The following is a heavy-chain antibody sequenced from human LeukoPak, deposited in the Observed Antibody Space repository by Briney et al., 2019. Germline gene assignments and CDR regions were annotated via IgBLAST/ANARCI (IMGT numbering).Heavy chain of an antibody. J-gene: IGHJ5*02. D-gene: IGHD1-26*01. CDR1: GYTFTGYY. CDR3: ARAPYSGRGFDP. V-gene: IGHV1-2*06. CDR2: INPNSGGT. Sequence: ASVKVSCKASGYTFTGYYMHWVRQAPGQGLEWMGRINPNSGGTNYAQEFQGRVTMTRDTSISTAYMELSRLRSDDTAVYYCARAPYSGRGFDPWGQGTLVTVSS.